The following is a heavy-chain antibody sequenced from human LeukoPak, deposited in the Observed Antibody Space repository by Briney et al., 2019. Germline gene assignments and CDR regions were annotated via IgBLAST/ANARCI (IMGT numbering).Heavy chain of an antibody. Sequence: PGGSLRLSCAASGFTFSNYWMHWVRQAPGKGLVWVSRINSDGRSTNYADSVKGRFTISRDNSKNTLYLQMNSLRAEDTAVYYCARVVRATVTHSDYWGQGTLVTVSS. CDR1: GFTFSNYW. V-gene: IGHV3-74*01. J-gene: IGHJ4*02. CDR3: ARVVRATVTHSDY. CDR2: INSDGRST. D-gene: IGHD4-17*01.